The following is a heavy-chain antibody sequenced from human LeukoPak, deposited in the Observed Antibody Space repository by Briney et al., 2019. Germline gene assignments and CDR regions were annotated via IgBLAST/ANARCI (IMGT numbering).Heavy chain of an antibody. Sequence: GGSLRLSCVASGFTYSHYGMNWVRQAPGKGLEWVSSISGSSSYIYSADSVKGRFTISRDNAKRSLYLQMDSLRAEDTAVYYFARDPYSGNYGAYYYYYMDVWGKGTTVTISS. D-gene: IGHD1-26*01. CDR2: ISGSSSYI. V-gene: IGHV3-21*01. J-gene: IGHJ6*03. CDR3: ARDPYSGNYGAYYYYYMDV. CDR1: GFTYSHYG.